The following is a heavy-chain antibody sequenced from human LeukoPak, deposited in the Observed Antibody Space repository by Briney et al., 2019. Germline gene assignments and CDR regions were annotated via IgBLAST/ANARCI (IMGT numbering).Heavy chain of an antibody. V-gene: IGHV4-34*01. D-gene: IGHD3-10*01. Sequence: PSETLSLTCAVYGGSFSGYYWSWIRQPPGKGLEWIGEINHSGSTNYNPSLKSRVTISVDTSKNQFSLKLSSVTAADTAVYYCARREYYGSGSYPPDYWGQGTLVTVSS. CDR1: GGSFSGYY. CDR3: ARREYYGSGSYPPDY. J-gene: IGHJ4*02. CDR2: INHSGST.